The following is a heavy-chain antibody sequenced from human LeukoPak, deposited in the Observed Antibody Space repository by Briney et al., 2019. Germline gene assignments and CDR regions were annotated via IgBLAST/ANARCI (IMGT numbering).Heavy chain of an antibody. CDR3: AKELGGFDT. J-gene: IGHJ3*02. Sequence: GSLRLSCAASGHTFSRHIMNWVRQAPGKGLEWVSVFAAGSGYIHYADSVRGRFTISRDNSKNTLYLQMDSLRAEDTAVYYCAKELGGFDTWGQGTMVTVSS. V-gene: IGHV3-23*01. CDR2: FAAGSGYI. CDR1: GHTFSRHI. D-gene: IGHD2-15*01.